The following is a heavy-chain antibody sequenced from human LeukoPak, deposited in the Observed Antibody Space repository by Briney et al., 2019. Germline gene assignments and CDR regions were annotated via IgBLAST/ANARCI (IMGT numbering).Heavy chain of an antibody. CDR2: IYPGDSDT. D-gene: IGHD1-26*01. J-gene: IGHJ4*02. CDR1: GYSFTSYW. Sequence: GESLKISCKGSGYSFTSYWIGWVRQMPGKGLEWMGIIYPGDSDTRYSPSFQGQVTISADKSISTAYLQWSSLKASDTAMYYCARQMYQGGHEWELLRPAPYDYWGQGTLVTVSS. V-gene: IGHV5-51*01. CDR3: ARQMYQGGHEWELLRPAPYDY.